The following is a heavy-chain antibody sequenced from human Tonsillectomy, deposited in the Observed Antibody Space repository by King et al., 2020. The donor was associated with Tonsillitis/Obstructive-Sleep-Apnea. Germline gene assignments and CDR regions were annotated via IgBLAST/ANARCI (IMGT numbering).Heavy chain of an antibody. V-gene: IGHV4-34*01. Sequence: VQLRQWGAGLLKPSETLSLTCAVSGGSFSNYYWTWIRQPPGKGLEWIGEINHSGSTNYNPSLKSRVTISVDTSKNQFSLKLISVAAADTAVYYCASGTYYWFDPWGQGTLVTVSS. CDR2: INHSGST. J-gene: IGHJ5*02. D-gene: IGHD2-8*01. CDR1: GGSFSNYY. CDR3: ASGTYYWFDP.